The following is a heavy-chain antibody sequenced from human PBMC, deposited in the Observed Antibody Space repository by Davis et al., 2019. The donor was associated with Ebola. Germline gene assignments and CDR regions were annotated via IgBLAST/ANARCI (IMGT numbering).Heavy chain of an antibody. J-gene: IGHJ5*02. Sequence: MPGGSLRLSCAVYGGSFSGYYWSWIRQPPGKGLEWIGEINHSGSTNYNPSLKSRVTISVDTSKNQFSLKLSSVTAADTAVYYCARLGAVRFDPWGQGTLVTVSS. V-gene: IGHV4-34*01. CDR1: GGSFSGYY. CDR3: ARLGAVRFDP. CDR2: INHSGST. D-gene: IGHD4-11*01.